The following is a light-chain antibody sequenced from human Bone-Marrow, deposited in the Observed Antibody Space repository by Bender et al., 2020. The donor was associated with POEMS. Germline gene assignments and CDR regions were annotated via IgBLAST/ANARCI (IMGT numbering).Light chain of an antibody. Sequence: SALTQPASVSGSPGQSITISCTGTSSDVGGYNFVSWYQQHPGGAPKVILYEVTQRPSGVSNRFSGSKSGNTASLTISGLQADDEADYYCCSYAGTRTVVFGGGTKLTVL. V-gene: IGLV2-23*02. CDR3: CSYAGTRTVV. CDR2: EVT. J-gene: IGLJ2*01. CDR1: SSDVGGYNF.